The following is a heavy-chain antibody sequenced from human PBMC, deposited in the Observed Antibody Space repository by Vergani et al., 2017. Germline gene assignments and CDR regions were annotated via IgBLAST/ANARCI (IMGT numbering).Heavy chain of an antibody. D-gene: IGHD2-2*01. Sequence: QLQLQESGSGLVKPSQTLSLTCAVSGGSISSGGYSWSWIRQPPGKGLEWIGYIYHSGSTYYNPSLKSRVTISVDRSKNQFSLKLSSVTAADTAVYYCARAATGYCSSTSCYRVGAFDIWAKGQWSSSLQ. CDR3: ARAATGYCSSTSCYRVGAFDI. J-gene: IGHJ3*02. V-gene: IGHV4-30-2*01. CDR1: GGSISSGGYS. CDR2: IYHSGST.